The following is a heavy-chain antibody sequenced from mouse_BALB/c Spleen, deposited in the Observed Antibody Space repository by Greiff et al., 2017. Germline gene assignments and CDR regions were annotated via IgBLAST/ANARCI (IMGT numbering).Heavy chain of an antibody. D-gene: IGHD4-1*01. V-gene: IGHV1-39*01. CDR2: INPYYGST. CDR3: AREPWDYAMDY. CDR1: GYSFTDYI. J-gene: IGHJ4*01. Sequence: VQLQQTGPELVKPGASVKISCKASGYSFTDYIMLWVKQSHGKSLEWIGNINPYYGSTSYNLKFKGKATLTVDKSSSTAYMQLNSLTSEDSAVYYCAREPWDYAMDYWGQGTSVTVSS.